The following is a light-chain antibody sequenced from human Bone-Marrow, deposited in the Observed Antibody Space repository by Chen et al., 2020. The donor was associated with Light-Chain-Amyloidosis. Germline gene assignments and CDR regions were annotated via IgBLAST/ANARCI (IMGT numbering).Light chain of an antibody. V-gene: IGKV3-20*01. J-gene: IGKJ4*01. CDR1: QTISSNY. CDR2: GSS. CDR3: QQYGTSPVT. Sequence: EIVLTQSPGTLSLSPGEGANLSCRASQTISSNYLTWYQQKFGQAPRLLIYGSSSRATGIPDRFTGSGSWTDFTLTINRLEPEDFAMYYCQQYGTSPVTFGGGTKVEIK.